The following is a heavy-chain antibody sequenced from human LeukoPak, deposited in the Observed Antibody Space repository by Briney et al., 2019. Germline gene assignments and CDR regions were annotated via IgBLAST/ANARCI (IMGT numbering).Heavy chain of an antibody. Sequence: SQTLSLTCAISGDSVSSNSAAWNWIRQPPSRGLEWLGRTYYRSKWHNDYAVSVKSRITINPDTSKNQFSLHLNSVTPEDTAVYYCARRLTQYDCFDPWGQGILVTVSS. V-gene: IGHV6-1*01. CDR2: TYYRSKWHN. CDR1: GDSVSSNSAA. J-gene: IGHJ5*02. D-gene: IGHD2-2*01. CDR3: ARRLTQYDCFDP.